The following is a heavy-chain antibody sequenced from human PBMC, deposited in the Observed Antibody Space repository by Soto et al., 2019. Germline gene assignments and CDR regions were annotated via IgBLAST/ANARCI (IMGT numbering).Heavy chain of an antibody. CDR2: IYYSGTT. Sequence: SETLSLTCTVSGGSITNYYWSWIRQSPGKGLEWIGYIYYSGTTNYNPSLGSRVTISVDTSRNQFSLQLASVTAADTAVYYCAIRGHTILRGISSHYMDVWGKGNTVTVSS. CDR3: AIRGHTILRGISSHYMDV. J-gene: IGHJ6*03. V-gene: IGHV4-59*08. CDR1: GGSITNYY. D-gene: IGHD1-1*01.